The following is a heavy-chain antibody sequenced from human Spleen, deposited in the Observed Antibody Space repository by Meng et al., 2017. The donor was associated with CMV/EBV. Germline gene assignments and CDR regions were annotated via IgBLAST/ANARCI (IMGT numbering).Heavy chain of an antibody. V-gene: IGHV1-18*01. J-gene: IGHJ4*02. CDR2: ISASNGNP. CDR3: ARDLDTNNFDYWGLTLPLDY. Sequence: ASVKVSCKASGYTFINFGISWVRLAPGQGFEWLGWISASNGNPKYPQKFQGRVTMTTETSTSTAYMELRSLRSDDTAVYYCARDLDTNNFDYWGLTLPLDYWGQGTLVTVSS. D-gene: IGHD3-9*01. CDR1: GYTFINFG.